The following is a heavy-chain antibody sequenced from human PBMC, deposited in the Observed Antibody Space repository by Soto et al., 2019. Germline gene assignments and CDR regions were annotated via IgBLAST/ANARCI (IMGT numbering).Heavy chain of an antibody. D-gene: IGHD3-22*01. J-gene: IGHJ4*02. Sequence: QVQLVQSGAEVKKPGASVKVSCKASGYTFTSYGINWVRQAPGRGLEWMGWINPGNGNTKYSQQFQGRVIIDRDTSAITAYMELSSLRSDDTAVYYCARGGYFDSSNYLAYWGLGTLVTVSS. CDR2: INPGNGNT. CDR3: ARGGYFDSSNYLAY. V-gene: IGHV1-3*01. CDR1: GYTFTSYG.